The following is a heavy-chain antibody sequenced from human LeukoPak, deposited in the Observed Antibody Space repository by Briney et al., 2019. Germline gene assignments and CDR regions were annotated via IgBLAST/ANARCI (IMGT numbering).Heavy chain of an antibody. CDR2: ISAGGSNT. CDR1: GFTFSSYV. CDR3: ARGGDTGRSDFDY. J-gene: IGHJ4*02. D-gene: IGHD4-17*01. Sequence: GGSLRLSCAASGFTFSSYVMNWVRQAPGKGLEWVSVISAGGSNTFYADSVKGRFTISRDNAKNSLYLQMNSLRAEDTAVYYCARGGDTGRSDFDYWGQGTLVTVSS. V-gene: IGHV3-23*01.